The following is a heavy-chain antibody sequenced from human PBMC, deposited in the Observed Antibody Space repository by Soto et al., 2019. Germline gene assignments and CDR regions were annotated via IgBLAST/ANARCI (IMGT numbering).Heavy chain of an antibody. CDR3: AKDPGMVRGVITPGWFDP. V-gene: IGHV3-30*18. J-gene: IGHJ5*02. CDR2: ISYDGSNK. Sequence: GGSLRLSCAAPGFTFSSYGMHWVRQAPGKGLEWVAVISYDGSNKYYADSVKGRFTISRDNSKNTLYLQMNSLRAEDTAVYYCAKDPGMVRGVITPGWFDPWGQGTLVTVPQ. D-gene: IGHD3-10*01. CDR1: GFTFSSYG.